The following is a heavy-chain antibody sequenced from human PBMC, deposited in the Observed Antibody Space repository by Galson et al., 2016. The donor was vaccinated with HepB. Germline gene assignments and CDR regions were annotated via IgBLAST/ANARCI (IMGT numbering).Heavy chain of an antibody. V-gene: IGHV1-69*13. CDR2: IIPIFDTA. CDR1: GGTFSSYA. D-gene: IGHD3-22*01. J-gene: IGHJ3*02. CDR3: ARDWGYYDNRAGGAFDI. Sequence: SVKVSCKASGGTFSSYAVSWVRQAPGQGLEWMGGIIPIFDTANYARKFQGRVTITADESTSTAHMELVSLRSEDTAVYYCARDWGYYDNRAGGAFDIWGQGTLVTVSS.